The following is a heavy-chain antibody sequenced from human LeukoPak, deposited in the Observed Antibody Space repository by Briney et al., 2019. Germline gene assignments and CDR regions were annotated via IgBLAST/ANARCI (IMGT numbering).Heavy chain of an antibody. CDR2: IYYSGST. J-gene: IGHJ5*02. CDR3: ARLHIVVVPAAIGSWFDP. Sequence: PSGTLCLTRTVSGGSISSSSYYWGWIRQPPGKGLEWIGSIYYSGSTYYNPSLKSRVTISVATSKNQFSLKLSSVTAADTAVYYCARLHIVVVPAAIGSWFDPWGQGTLVTVSS. V-gene: IGHV4-39*01. D-gene: IGHD2-2*01. CDR1: GGSISSSSYY.